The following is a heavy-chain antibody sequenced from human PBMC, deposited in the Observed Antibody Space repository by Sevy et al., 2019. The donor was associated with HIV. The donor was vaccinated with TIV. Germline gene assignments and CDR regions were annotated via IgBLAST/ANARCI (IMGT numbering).Heavy chain of an antibody. CDR1: GDSVSSNSAA. CDR3: ARGVAKYYYGSGSAYDAFDI. V-gene: IGHV6-1*01. D-gene: IGHD3-10*01. CDR2: TYYRSKWYN. Sequence: SQTLSLTCAISGDSVSSNSAAWNWIRQSPSRGLEWLGRTYYRSKWYNDYAVSVKSRITINPDTSKNQFSLQLNSVTPEDTAVYYCARGVAKYYYGSGSAYDAFDIWCQGTMVTVSS. J-gene: IGHJ3*02.